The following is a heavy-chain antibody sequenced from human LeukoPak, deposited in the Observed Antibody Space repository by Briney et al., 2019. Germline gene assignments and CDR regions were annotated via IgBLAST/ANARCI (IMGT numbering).Heavy chain of an antibody. CDR3: AREVVPAASYYYYGMDV. Sequence: SQTLSLTCAISGDSVSSNSAAWNWIRQSPSRGREWLGRTYYRSKWYNDYAVSVKSRITINPDTSKNQFSLQLNSVTPEDTAVYYCAREVVPAASYYYYGMDVWGQGTTVTVSS. CDR1: GDSVSSNSAA. D-gene: IGHD2-2*01. J-gene: IGHJ6*02. CDR2: TYYRSKWYN. V-gene: IGHV6-1*01.